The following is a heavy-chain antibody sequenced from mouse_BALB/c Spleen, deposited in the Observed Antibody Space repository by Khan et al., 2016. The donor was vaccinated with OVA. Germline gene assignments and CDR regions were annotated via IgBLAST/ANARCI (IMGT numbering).Heavy chain of an antibody. J-gene: IGHJ3*01. D-gene: IGHD1-1*01. V-gene: IGHV1S132*01. CDR2: LYPGTGSI. CDR1: GYIFTSYW. CDR3: ARGDYHNSYVFGY. Sequence: QVQLQQSGAELVRPGASVKLSCKTSGYIFTSYWIHWVKQRSGQGLEWIARLYPGTGSIHYSEKFKGKVTLTADKSSSTAYMRLSSLKSEDSAVYFCARGDYHNSYVFGYWGQGTLVTVSA.